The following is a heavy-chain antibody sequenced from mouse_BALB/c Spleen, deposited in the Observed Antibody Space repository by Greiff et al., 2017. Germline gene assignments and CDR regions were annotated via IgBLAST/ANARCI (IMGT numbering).Heavy chain of an antibody. CDR3: AYYDLFAY. J-gene: IGHJ3*01. CDR2: IDPANGNT. Sequence: VQLQQSGAELVKPGASVKLSCTASGFNFTDYYMHWVKQRPEQGLEWIGRIDPANGNTKYDPKFQGKATITADTSSNTAYLQLSSLTSEDTAVYYCAYYDLFAYWGQGTLVTVSA. D-gene: IGHD2-4*01. CDR1: GFNFTDYY. V-gene: IGHV14-3*02.